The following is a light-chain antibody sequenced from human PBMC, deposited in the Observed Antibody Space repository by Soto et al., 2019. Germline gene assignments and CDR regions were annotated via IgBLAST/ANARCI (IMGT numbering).Light chain of an antibody. CDR1: QSVSSN. J-gene: IGKJ1*01. CDR2: DAS. CDR3: QQYNNWPRT. V-gene: IGKV3-15*01. Sequence: EVVMTQSPATLSVSPRERATLSCRASQSVSSNLAWYQQKPGQAPRLLIYDASTRATGISARFRASGSGTDFTLTISSLQSEDVAIYYCQQYNNWPRTFGQGTKVDIK.